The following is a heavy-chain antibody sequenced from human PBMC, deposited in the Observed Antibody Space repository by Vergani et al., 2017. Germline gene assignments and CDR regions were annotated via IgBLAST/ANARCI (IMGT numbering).Heavy chain of an antibody. V-gene: IGHV5-51*01. J-gene: IGHJ3*02. CDR3: ARDRSSGYYREADAFDI. D-gene: IGHD3-22*01. CDR1: GYSFTSYW. Sequence: EVQLVQSGAEVKKPGESLKISCKGSGYSFTSYWIGWVRQMPGKGLEWMGIIYPGDSDTRYSPSFKGQVTISADKSISNAYLQWSSLKASDTAMYYCARDRSSGYYREADAFDIWGQGTMVTVSS. CDR2: IYPGDSDT.